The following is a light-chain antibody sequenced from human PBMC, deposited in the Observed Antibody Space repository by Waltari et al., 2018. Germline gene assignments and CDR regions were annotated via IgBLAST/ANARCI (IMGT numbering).Light chain of an antibody. CDR1: TSDVGNYNL. V-gene: IGLV2-23*02. CDR2: EVA. CDR3: CSYAASSTWV. Sequence: QSALPQPASVSGSPGQSITISCTGTTSDVGNYNLVSWYQQHPGKAPKLMIYEVATRPSGVSNRFSGSKSGNTASLTISGLQAEDEADYYCCSYAASSTWVFGGGTKLTVL. J-gene: IGLJ3*02.